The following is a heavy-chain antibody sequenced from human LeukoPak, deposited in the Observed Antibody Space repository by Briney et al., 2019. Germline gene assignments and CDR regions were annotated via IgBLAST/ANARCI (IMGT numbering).Heavy chain of an antibody. Sequence: SETLSLTCIVPGGSISSSSYYWAWIRQSPGKGLEWIGTFSSGGSAYYNPSLTSRVSISKGTSDNQFSLRLYSVTAADTAVYYCARKQTGTMYDVWGQGTQVTVSS. CDR3: ARKQTGTMYDV. D-gene: IGHD1-7*01. CDR1: GGSISSSSYY. CDR2: FSSGGSA. J-gene: IGHJ4*02. V-gene: IGHV4-39*07.